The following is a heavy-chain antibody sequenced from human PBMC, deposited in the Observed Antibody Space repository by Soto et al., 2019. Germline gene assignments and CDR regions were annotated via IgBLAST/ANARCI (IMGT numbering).Heavy chain of an antibody. CDR3: AREFYYDSSGIGFDS. CDR1: CGSHRGYY. D-gene: IGHD3-22*01. Sequence: SETLSLTCPVSCGSHRGYYWSWIRRPPGKGLEWIGDFYSSGSPHHNPSLKNRVSISEDRSKNEFSLKLSSVTAADTAIYYCAREFYYDSSGIGFDSWGQGTLVTVSS. V-gene: IGHV4-59*01. CDR2: FYSSGSP. J-gene: IGHJ4*02.